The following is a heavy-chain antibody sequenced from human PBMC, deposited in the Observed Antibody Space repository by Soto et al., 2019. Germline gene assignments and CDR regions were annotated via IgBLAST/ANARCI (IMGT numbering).Heavy chain of an antibody. CDR1: GVTLSDYP. J-gene: IGHJ5*02. D-gene: IGHD3-16*01. CDR2: LLPIFGTT. CDR3: ARGYLGYATRNNWILNWLDP. Sequence: QVQLVQSGAEVKKPGSSVKVSCKASGVTLSDYPINWVRQAPGQGLEWMGGLLPIFGTTIYAQKFQGRLTNTADESTNTAYKEVSHPKPEDTAIFYCARGYLGYATRNNWILNWLDPWGQGTLVTVSS. V-gene: IGHV1-69*01.